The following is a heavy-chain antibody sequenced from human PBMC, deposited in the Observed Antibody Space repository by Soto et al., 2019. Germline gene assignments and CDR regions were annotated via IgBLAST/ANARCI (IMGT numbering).Heavy chain of an antibody. CDR1: GFTFSSYA. J-gene: IGHJ4*02. CDR2: ISGSGGST. V-gene: IGHV3-23*01. D-gene: IGHD2-8*01. Sequence: GGSLRLSCAASGFTFSSYAMSWVRQAPGKGLEWVSAISGSGGSTYYADSVKGRFTISRDNSKNTLYLQMNSLRAEDTAVYYCAKGLRADIVLMVYAIPELNYWGQGTLVTVSS. CDR3: AKGLRADIVLMVYAIPELNY.